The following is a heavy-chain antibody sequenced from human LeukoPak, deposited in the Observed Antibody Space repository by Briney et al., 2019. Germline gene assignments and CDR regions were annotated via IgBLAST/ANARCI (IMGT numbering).Heavy chain of an antibody. D-gene: IGHD3-22*01. J-gene: IGHJ4*02. CDR2: IYPGDSDT. Sequence: GESLKISCKGSGYSFTSYWIGWVRQMPGKGLEWMGIIYPGDSDTRYSPSFQGQVTISADKSISTAYLQWSSLKASDTAMYYCARGGPYDSSGYDAYYFDYWGQGTLVTVSS. CDR3: ARGGPYDSSGYDAYYFDY. V-gene: IGHV5-51*03. CDR1: GYSFTSYW.